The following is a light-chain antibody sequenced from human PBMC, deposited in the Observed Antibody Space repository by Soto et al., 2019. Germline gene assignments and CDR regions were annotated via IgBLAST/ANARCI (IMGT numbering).Light chain of an antibody. Sequence: QSALTQPPSASGSPGQSVTISCTGTSSDVGGYNYVSWYQQHPGKAPKLMIYEVSKRPSGVPDRFSGSKSGNTASLTVSGLQAEDEADYYCSSYAGSNKLASYVFGTGTKVTVL. V-gene: IGLV2-8*01. CDR2: EVS. CDR3: SSYAGSNKLASYV. J-gene: IGLJ1*01. CDR1: SSDVGGYNY.